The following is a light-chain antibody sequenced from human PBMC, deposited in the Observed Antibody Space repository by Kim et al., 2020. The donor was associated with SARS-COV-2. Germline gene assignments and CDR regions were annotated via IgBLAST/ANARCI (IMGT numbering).Light chain of an antibody. J-gene: IGKJ4*01. V-gene: IGKV3-15*01. Sequence: IVMTQSPATLSVSPGEGVTLSCRADQSVSNNLAWYQQQPGQAPRLLIHGASTRAAGVPARFSGSGSGTEFTLTISSLQSEDSAVYYCQQYNDWPLLSFGGGTKVDIK. CDR1: QSVSNN. CDR3: QQYNDWPLLS. CDR2: GAS.